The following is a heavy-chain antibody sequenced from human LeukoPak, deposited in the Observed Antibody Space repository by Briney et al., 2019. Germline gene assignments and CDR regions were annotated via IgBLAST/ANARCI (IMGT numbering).Heavy chain of an antibody. CDR1: GYSFSSYW. D-gene: IGHD2-15*01. Sequence: GESLKISCKGSGYSFSSYWIGWVRQMPGKGLEWMGIIYPGDSDATYSPSFQGQVTISADKSISTAYLQWSSLKASDTAMYYCARQASDCSGGSCYSGWFDLWDQGTLVTVCS. CDR3: ARQASDCSGGSCYSGWFDL. CDR2: IYPGDSDA. V-gene: IGHV5-51*01. J-gene: IGHJ5*02.